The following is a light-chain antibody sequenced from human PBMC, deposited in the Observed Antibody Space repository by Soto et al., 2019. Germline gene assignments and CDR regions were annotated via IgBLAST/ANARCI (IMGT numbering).Light chain of an antibody. CDR1: QSVSSGY. CDR2: GAS. CDR3: LQYGGLPRT. V-gene: IGKV3-20*01. Sequence: EIVLTQSPGTLTLSPGERATLSCRASQSVSSGYLAWYQHKSGQAPRLLIYGASSRATGIPDRFSGSESGTDFTLTITRLEPEDFAVYFFLQYGGLPRTFGQGTKVEIK. J-gene: IGKJ1*01.